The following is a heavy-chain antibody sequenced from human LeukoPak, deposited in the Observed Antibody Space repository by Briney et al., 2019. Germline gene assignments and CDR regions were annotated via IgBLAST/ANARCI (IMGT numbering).Heavy chain of an antibody. V-gene: IGHV3-23*01. CDR3: AKRGVVIRVILVGFHKEAYYFDS. D-gene: IGHD3-22*01. CDR2: ISDSGGST. Sequence: GGSLRLSCAVSGITLSNYGMTWVRQAPGKGLEWVAGISDSGGSTNYADSVKGRFTISRDNAKNTLYLQMNSLRAEDTAVHFCAKRGVVIRVILVGFHKEAYYFDSWGQGVLATVSS. CDR1: GITLSNYG. J-gene: IGHJ4*02.